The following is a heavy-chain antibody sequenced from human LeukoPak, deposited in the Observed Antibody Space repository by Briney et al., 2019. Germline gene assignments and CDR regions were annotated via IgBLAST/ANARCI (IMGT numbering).Heavy chain of an antibody. J-gene: IGHJ4*02. CDR1: GGSISSSNYY. D-gene: IGHD1-7*01. V-gene: IGHV4-39*02. CDR3: ARGITGTPYFDY. CDR2: IFYSGGT. Sequence: PSETLSLTCTVSGGSISSSNYYWGWIRQPPGKGLEWIGSIFYSGGTYYNPSLKSRVTISVDTSKNHFSLKLSSVTAADTAVYYCARGITGTPYFDYWGQGTLVTVSS.